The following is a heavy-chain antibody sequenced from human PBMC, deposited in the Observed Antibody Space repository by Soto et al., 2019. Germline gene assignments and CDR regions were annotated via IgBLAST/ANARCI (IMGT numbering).Heavy chain of an antibody. CDR3: ANGRATYGLLTHDY. V-gene: IGHV3-23*01. CDR1: GFSFRNYA. CDR2: LTGSSSNI. J-gene: IGHJ4*02. Sequence: EVQLLESGGGLVQPGGSLRLSCAASGFSFRNYAMSWVRQAPGKGLEWISTLTGSSSNIYYADSVKGRFAISRDNSRNTLYLQMNSLTAEDTAVYYCANGRATYGLLTHDYWGQGTLVTFSS. D-gene: IGHD3-10*01.